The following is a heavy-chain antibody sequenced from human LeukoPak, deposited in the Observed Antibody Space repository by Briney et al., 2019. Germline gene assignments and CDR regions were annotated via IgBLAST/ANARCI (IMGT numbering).Heavy chain of an antibody. J-gene: IGHJ3*02. Sequence: ASVKVSCKDSGYTFTGYYMHWVRQAPGQGLEWMGWINPNSGGTNYAQKLQGRVTMTRDTSISTAYMELSRLRSDDTAVYYCARNYYDSSGYWSAFDIWGQGTMVTVSS. CDR1: GYTFTGYY. CDR2: INPNSGGT. CDR3: ARNYYDSSGYWSAFDI. V-gene: IGHV1-2*02. D-gene: IGHD3-22*01.